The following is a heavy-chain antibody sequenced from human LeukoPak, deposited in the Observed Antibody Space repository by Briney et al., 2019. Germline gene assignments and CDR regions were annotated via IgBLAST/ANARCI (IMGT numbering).Heavy chain of an antibody. CDR1: GYTLTELS. D-gene: IGHD3-10*01. J-gene: IGHJ4*02. Sequence: GASVKVSCKVSGYTLTELSMHWVRQAPGKGLEWMGGFDPEDGETIYAQKFQGRVTMTEDTSTDTAYMEMSSLRSEDTAVYYCATLGGRFGESFDYWGQGTLVTVSS. CDR3: ATLGGRFGESFDY. V-gene: IGHV1-24*01. CDR2: FDPEDGET.